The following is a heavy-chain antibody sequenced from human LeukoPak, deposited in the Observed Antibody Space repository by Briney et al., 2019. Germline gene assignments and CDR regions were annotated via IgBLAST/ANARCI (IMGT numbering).Heavy chain of an antibody. D-gene: IGHD6-13*01. Sequence: GGSLRLSCAASGITFSSYGLNWVRQAPGKGLEWVTAISGSGGSTYYADSVKGRFTISRDNSKNTLYLQMNSLRAEDTAVYYCAKAYNSSSWTDFDYWGQGTLVTVSS. V-gene: IGHV3-23*01. CDR2: ISGSGGST. J-gene: IGHJ4*02. CDR1: GITFSSYG. CDR3: AKAYNSSSWTDFDY.